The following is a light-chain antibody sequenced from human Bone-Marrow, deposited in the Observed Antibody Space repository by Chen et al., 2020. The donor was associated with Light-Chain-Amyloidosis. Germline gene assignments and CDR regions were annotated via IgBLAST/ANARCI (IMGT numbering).Light chain of an antibody. CDR3: QACDGNTVV. CDR2: QDS. Sequence: SYELTQAPSVSVSPGQTAIITCSGDKLGEKYTSWHQQRPGQSPVLVIYQDSARPSGLPERFSGSNSGDTATLTIGVTQAVDEADYYCQACDGNTVVFGGGTKLTVL. J-gene: IGLJ2*01. V-gene: IGLV3-1*01. CDR1: KLGEKY.